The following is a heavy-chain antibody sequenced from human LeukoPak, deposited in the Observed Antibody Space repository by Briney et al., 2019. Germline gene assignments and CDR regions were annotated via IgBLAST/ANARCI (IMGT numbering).Heavy chain of an antibody. CDR2: ISHSGGST. CDR3: ARDAADYGDYVYFDY. J-gene: IGHJ4*02. V-gene: IGHV3-23*01. Sequence: GGSLRLSCAASGFTFSSYAMSWVRQAPGKGLEWVSAISHSGGSTYYADSVKGRFTISRDNSKNTLYLQMNSLRAEDTAVYYCARDAADYGDYVYFDYWGQGTLVTVSS. D-gene: IGHD4-17*01. CDR1: GFTFSSYA.